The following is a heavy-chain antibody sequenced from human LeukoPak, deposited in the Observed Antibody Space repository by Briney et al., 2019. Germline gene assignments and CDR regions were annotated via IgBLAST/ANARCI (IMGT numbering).Heavy chain of an antibody. CDR3: ARDRGGQASNWFDP. J-gene: IGHJ5*02. Sequence: GGSLRPSCAASGFTFISYNMNWVRQAPGKGLEWVSSISSSSSYIYYADSVKGRFTISRDNAKNSLYLQMNSLRAEDTAVYYCARDRGGQASNWFDPWGQGTLVTVSS. V-gene: IGHV3-21*01. CDR1: GFTFISYN. CDR2: ISSSSSYI. D-gene: IGHD3-10*01.